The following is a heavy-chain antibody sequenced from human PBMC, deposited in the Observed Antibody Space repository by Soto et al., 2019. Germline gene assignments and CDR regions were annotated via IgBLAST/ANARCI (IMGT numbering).Heavy chain of an antibody. CDR2: ISYDGSNK. CDR3: ARGGVVVDAAREWGYGMDV. D-gene: IGHD2-15*01. CDR1: GFTFSSYA. Sequence: QVQLVESGGGVVQPGRSLRLSCAASGFTFSSYAMHWVRQAPGKGLEWVALISYDGSNKYYADSVKGRFTISRDNSRNTLYLQMNSLRTEDTAVYYCARGGVVVDAAREWGYGMDVWGQGTTVTVSS. V-gene: IGHV3-30-3*01. J-gene: IGHJ6*02.